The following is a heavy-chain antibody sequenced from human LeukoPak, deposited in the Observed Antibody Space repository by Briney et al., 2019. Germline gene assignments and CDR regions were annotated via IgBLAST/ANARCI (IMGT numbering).Heavy chain of an antibody. J-gene: IGHJ4*02. V-gene: IGHV3-30*02. Sequence: GGSLRLSCAASGFTFSSYGMHWVRQAPGKGLEWVAFIRYDGSNKYYADPVKGRFTISRDNSKNTLYLQMNSLRAEDTAVYYCARDIVVVVAATILDYFDYWGQGTLVTVSS. D-gene: IGHD2-15*01. CDR2: IRYDGSNK. CDR1: GFTFSSYG. CDR3: ARDIVVVVAATILDYFDY.